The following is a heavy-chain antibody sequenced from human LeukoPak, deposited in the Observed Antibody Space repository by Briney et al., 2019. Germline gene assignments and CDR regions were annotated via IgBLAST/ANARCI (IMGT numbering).Heavy chain of an antibody. J-gene: IGHJ4*02. Sequence: ASVKVSCKASGYTFTSYGISWVRQAPGHGLEWMGWISAYNVNTNYAQKLQGRVTMTTDTSTSTAYMELRSLRSDDTAVYYCARVHVLLCFGEVYYFDYWGQGTLVTVSS. D-gene: IGHD3-10*01. CDR2: ISAYNVNT. CDR1: GYTFTSYG. CDR3: ARVHVLLCFGEVYYFDY. V-gene: IGHV1-18*01.